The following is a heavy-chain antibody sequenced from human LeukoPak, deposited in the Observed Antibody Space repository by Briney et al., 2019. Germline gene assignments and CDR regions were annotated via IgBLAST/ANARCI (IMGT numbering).Heavy chain of an antibody. CDR3: ARDRKDSSGSTLFDY. J-gene: IGHJ4*02. CDR2: IYHSGST. V-gene: IGHV4-30-2*01. CDR1: GGSISSGGYS. Sequence: PSQTLSLTCAVSGGSISSGGYSWSWIRQPPGKGLEWIGYIYHSGSTYYNPSLKSRVTISVDRSKNQFSLKLSSVTAADTAVYYCARDRKDSSGSTLFDYWGQGTLVTVSS. D-gene: IGHD3-22*01.